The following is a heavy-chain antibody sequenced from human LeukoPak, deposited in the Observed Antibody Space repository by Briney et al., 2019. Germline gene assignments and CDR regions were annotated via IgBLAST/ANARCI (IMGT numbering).Heavy chain of an antibody. V-gene: IGHV4-34*01. Sequence: SETLSLTCAVYGVSLSGYFWTWIRQPPGQGLEWIGEINHSGSTNYNPSLKSRVTISLDTSKNQFSLVLSSVTAADTAVYYCARSPRILAASRYDYWGQGTLVSVSS. D-gene: IGHD6-6*01. CDR1: GVSLSGYF. J-gene: IGHJ4*02. CDR2: INHSGST. CDR3: ARSPRILAASRYDY.